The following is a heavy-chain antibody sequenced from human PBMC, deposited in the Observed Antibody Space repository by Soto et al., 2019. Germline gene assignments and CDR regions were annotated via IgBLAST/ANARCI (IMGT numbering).Heavy chain of an antibody. V-gene: IGHV3-30-3*01. CDR2: ISYAGSNK. CDR1: GFTFSSYA. CDR3: ARDRDYYDSSGLLDY. D-gene: IGHD3-22*01. J-gene: IGHJ4*02. Sequence: QVQLVESGGGVVQPGRSLRLSCAASGFTFSSYAMHWVRQAPGKGLEWVAVISYAGSNKYYADSVKGRFTISRDNSKNTLYLQMNSLRAEDTAVYYCARDRDYYDSSGLLDYWGQGTLVTVSS.